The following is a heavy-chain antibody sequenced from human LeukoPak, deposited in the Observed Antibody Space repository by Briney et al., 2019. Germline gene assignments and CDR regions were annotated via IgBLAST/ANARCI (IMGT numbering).Heavy chain of an antibody. CDR3: ARAPGVAEVGRLDL. V-gene: IGHV4-34*01. Sequence: SETLSLTCAVYGGSFSGYYWSWIRQPPGKGLEWIGEINHSGSTNYNPSLKSRVTISVDTSKNQFSLKLTSVTAADTAVYYCARAPGVAEVGRLDLWGRGTLVTVSS. D-gene: IGHD7-27*01. CDR1: GGSFSGYY. CDR2: INHSGST. J-gene: IGHJ2*01.